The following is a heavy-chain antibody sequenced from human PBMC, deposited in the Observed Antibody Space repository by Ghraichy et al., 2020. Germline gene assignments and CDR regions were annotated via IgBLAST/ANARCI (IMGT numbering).Heavy chain of an antibody. CDR2: ISGSGGST. CDR1: GFTFSSYA. J-gene: IGHJ4*02. D-gene: IGHD7-27*01. V-gene: IGHV3-23*01. CDR3: AKLGTGAVGDFDY. Sequence: GSLRLSCAASGFTFSSYALSWVRQAPGKGLEWVSAISGSGGSTYYIDSVKGRFTISRDNSKNTLYLQMNSLRAEDTAIYYCAKLGTGAVGDFDYWGQGTLVTVSS.